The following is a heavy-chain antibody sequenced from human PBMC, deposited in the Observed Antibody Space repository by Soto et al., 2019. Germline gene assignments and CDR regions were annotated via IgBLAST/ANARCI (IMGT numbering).Heavy chain of an antibody. J-gene: IGHJ3*01. CDR1: GYTFTSYD. D-gene: IGHD3-10*01. CDR2: MNPNSGNT. Sequence: QVQLVQSGAEVKKPGASVKVSCKASGYTFTSYDITWVRQATGQGLEWMGWMNPNSGNTGYAQKFPGRVTMTRNTSISPAYMQLSSLRSEDTAVYNCARGINYYASGDDAFDFWGQGTMLTVSS. V-gene: IGHV1-8*01. CDR3: ARGINYYASGDDAFDF.